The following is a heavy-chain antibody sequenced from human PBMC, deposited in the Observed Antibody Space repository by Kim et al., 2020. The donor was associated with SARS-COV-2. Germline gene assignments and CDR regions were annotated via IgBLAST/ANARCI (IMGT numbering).Heavy chain of an antibody. CDR1: GGSISSGSYY. Sequence: SETLSLTCTVSGGSISSGSYYWTWIRQPAGKGLEWIGRIYTSGSTNYNPSLKSRVTISVDTSKNQFSLKLSPVTAADTAVYYCARVANSGSFSFDYWGQGTLVTVSS. J-gene: IGHJ4*02. D-gene: IGHD1-26*01. V-gene: IGHV4-61*02. CDR3: ARVANSGSFSFDY. CDR2: IYTSGST.